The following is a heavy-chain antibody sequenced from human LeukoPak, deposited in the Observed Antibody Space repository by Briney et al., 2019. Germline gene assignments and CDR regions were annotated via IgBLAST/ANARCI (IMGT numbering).Heavy chain of an antibody. Sequence: KPGGSLRLSCAAPGFIFSSYSMNWVRQAPGKGLEWVSSISATGNYIYYADSVKGRFTISRDNAKNSLYLQMNSLRAEDTAVYYCTRSPSLGGNYWGFDCWGQGTLVTVSS. CDR1: GFIFSSYS. V-gene: IGHV3-21*01. J-gene: IGHJ4*02. D-gene: IGHD1-26*01. CDR3: TRSPSLGGNYWGFDC. CDR2: ISATGNYI.